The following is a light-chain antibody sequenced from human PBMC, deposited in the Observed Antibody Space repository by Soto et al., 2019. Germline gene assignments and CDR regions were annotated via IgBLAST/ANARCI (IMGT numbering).Light chain of an antibody. CDR3: SLYTSSTFYV. CDR1: SSDVGYYNR. J-gene: IGLJ1*01. V-gene: IGLV2-18*01. Sequence: QSALTQPPSVSGSPGQSVTISCTGTSSDVGYYNRASWYQQPPGTAPKLLIYEVSNRPSGVPDRFSGSKSGNTASLTISGLQAEDEADYYCSLYTSSTFYVFGTGTKVTVL. CDR2: EVS.